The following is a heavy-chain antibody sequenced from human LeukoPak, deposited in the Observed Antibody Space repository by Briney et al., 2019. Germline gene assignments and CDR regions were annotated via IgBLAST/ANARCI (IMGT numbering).Heavy chain of an antibody. CDR2: FDPEDGET. CDR3: ATDLRDYVWGSYRRFDY. CDR1: GYTLTELS. J-gene: IGHJ4*02. Sequence: ASVKVSCKVSGYTLTELSMHWVRQAPGKGLEWMGGFDPEDGETNYAQKFQGRVTMTEGTSTDTAYMELSSLRSEDTAVYYCATDLRDYVWGSYRRFDYWGQGTLVTVSS. V-gene: IGHV1-24*01. D-gene: IGHD3-16*02.